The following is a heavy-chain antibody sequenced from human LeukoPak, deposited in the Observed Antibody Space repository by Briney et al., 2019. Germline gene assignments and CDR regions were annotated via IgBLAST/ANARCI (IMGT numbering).Heavy chain of an antibody. CDR3: ARARLGGSSVYFDL. CDR1: GGSISSDS. CDR2: SYYNGST. J-gene: IGHJ2*01. V-gene: IGHV4-59*01. Sequence: PSETLSLTCTVSGGSISSDSWSWVRQPPGKGLEWIGYSYYNGSTNYHPSLRSRVTISVDTSKNQFSLNLSSVTAADTAVYFCARARLGGSSVYFDLWGRGTLVPVSS. D-gene: IGHD1-26*01.